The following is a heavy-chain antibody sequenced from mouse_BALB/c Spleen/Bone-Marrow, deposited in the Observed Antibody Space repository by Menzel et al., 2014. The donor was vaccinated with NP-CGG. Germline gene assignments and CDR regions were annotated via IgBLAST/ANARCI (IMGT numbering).Heavy chain of an antibody. CDR1: GYTFTDYY. CDR3: ARDWDYYAVAY. CDR2: IYPGSGNT. J-gene: IGHJ4*01. V-gene: IGHV1-77*01. D-gene: IGHD4-1*01. Sequence: VQLVESGAELARPGASVKLSCKASGYTFTDYYINWVKQRTGQGLEWIGEIYPGSGNTYYNEKFKGKATLTADKSSSTAYMQLSSLTSEDSAVYFCARDWDYYAVAYWGQGTSVTVSS.